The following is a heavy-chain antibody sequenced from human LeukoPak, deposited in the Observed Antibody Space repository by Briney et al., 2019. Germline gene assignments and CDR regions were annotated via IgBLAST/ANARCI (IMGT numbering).Heavy chain of an antibody. CDR3: ARAASTWSQGFDF. D-gene: IGHD6-13*01. CDR2: INPNSGDA. CDR1: GYTFTAYY. J-gene: IGHJ4*02. V-gene: IGHV1-2*02. Sequence: ASVKVSCKASGYTFTAYYIHWVRQAPGQGLGWMGWINPNSGDARYAQKFQGRVTMTRDTSINIAYMELSRLRSDDTAVFYCARAASTWSQGFDFWGQGTLVTVSS.